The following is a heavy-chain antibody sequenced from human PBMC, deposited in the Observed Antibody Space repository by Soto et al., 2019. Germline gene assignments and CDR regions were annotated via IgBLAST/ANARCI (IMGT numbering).Heavy chain of an antibody. D-gene: IGHD1-1*01. CDR1: GYTFTNYY. V-gene: IGHV1-46*01. CDR3: ARPGIPRETGYHFGMDV. Sequence: QVQLVQSGAEVKKTGASVKLSCKASGYTFTNYYIHWVRQAPGHGLEWMAIINPSGGSTDYAQKFQDRVTLTRDTSTSTVHMELSSLRSEDTAVYYCARPGIPRETGYHFGMDVWGQGTTVTVSS. CDR2: INPSGGST. J-gene: IGHJ6*02.